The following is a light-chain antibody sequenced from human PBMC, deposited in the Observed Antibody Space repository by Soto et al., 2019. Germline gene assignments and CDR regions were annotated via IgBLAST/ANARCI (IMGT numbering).Light chain of an antibody. J-gene: IGLJ1*01. CDR1: NSDVVAYKF. Sequence: LTQPRSVSGSPGQSVTISCTGSNSDVVAYKFVSWLQHNPGEAPKVMIYDVTQRPSGVPDRFSGTKSGNTASLTISGLQAEDEADYYCCSYAGSYTWVFGSGTKVTVL. V-gene: IGLV2-11*01. CDR3: CSYAGSYTWV. CDR2: DVT.